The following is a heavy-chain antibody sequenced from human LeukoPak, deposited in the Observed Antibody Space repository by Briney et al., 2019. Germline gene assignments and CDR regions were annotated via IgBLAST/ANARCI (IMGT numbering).Heavy chain of an antibody. CDR1: GYSISSGYY. J-gene: IGHJ4*02. Sequence: SETLSLTCTVSGYSISSGYYWGWIRQPPGKGLEWIGNIYYSGSTYYNPSLKSRVTISVDTSKNQFSLKLSSVTAADTAMYYCARETYYDSSGYPYYFHYWGQGTLVTVSS. D-gene: IGHD3-22*01. V-gene: IGHV4-38-2*02. CDR3: ARETYYDSSGYPYYFHY. CDR2: IYYSGST.